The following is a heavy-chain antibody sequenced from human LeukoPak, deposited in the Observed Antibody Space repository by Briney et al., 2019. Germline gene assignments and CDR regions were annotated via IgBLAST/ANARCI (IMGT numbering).Heavy chain of an antibody. CDR3: ASVLGPSTLDT. CDR1: GFTFTKYW. Sequence: GGSPRLSCAASGFTFTKYWLYWVRQVPGKRPVWVSRISGDGSSTAYADSVKGRFSISRDNPKNTLYLQMNSLRVDDTAIYYCASVLGPSTLDTWGQGTLVTVSS. V-gene: IGHV3-74*01. J-gene: IGHJ5*02. D-gene: IGHD2-8*02. CDR2: ISGDGSST.